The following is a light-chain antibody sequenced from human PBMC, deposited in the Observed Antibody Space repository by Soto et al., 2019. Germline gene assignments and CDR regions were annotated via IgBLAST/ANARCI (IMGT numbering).Light chain of an antibody. V-gene: IGKV3-11*01. J-gene: IGKJ3*01. CDR3: QQRTKWLT. CDR2: DAS. Sequence: EIVLTQSPATLSLSPGERVTLSCRASQNVSTYLAWYQQKPGQAPRLLIYDASDRATGIPARFSGSGSGTDFTLTISSPEPEDSAVYYCQQRTKWLTFGPGTIVDI. CDR1: QNVSTY.